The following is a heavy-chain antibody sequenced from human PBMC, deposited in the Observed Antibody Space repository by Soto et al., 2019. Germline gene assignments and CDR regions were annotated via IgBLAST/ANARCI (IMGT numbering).Heavy chain of an antibody. CDR3: ARVVVAAGDAFDI. CDR2: IYYSGST. Sequence: PSETLSLTCTVSGGSISSGGYYWIWIRQHPGKGLEWIGYIYYSGSTYYNPSLKSRVTISVDTSKNQFSLKLSSVTAADTAVYYCARVVVAAGDAFDIWGQGTMVTVSS. V-gene: IGHV4-31*03. J-gene: IGHJ3*02. CDR1: GGSISSGGYY. D-gene: IGHD2-15*01.